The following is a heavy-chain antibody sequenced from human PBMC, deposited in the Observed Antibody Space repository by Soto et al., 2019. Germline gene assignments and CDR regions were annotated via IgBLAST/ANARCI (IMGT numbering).Heavy chain of an antibody. CDR1: GFTFDDYA. CDR3: AKDGDYCYYGMDV. J-gene: IGHJ6*02. Sequence: GGSLRLSCAASGFTFDDYAMHWVRQAPGKGLEWVSGISWNSGSIGYADSVKGRFTISRDNAKNSLYLQMNSLRAEDTALYYCAKDGDYCYYGMDVWGQGTTVTVSS. V-gene: IGHV3-9*01. CDR2: ISWNSGSI.